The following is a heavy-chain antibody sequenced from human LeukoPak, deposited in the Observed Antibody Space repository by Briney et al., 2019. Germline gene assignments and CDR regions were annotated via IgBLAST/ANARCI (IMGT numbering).Heavy chain of an antibody. D-gene: IGHD3-3*01. CDR1: GFTFDDYA. CDR2: ISGDGGST. J-gene: IGHJ4*02. Sequence: PGGSLRLSCAASGFTFDDYAMHWVRQAPGKGLEWVSLISGDGGSTYYADSVKGRFTISRDNSKNSLYLQMNSLRTEDTALYYCATDRGYDFWSGYFDYWGQGTLVTVSS. CDR3: ATDRGYDFWSGYFDY. V-gene: IGHV3-43*02.